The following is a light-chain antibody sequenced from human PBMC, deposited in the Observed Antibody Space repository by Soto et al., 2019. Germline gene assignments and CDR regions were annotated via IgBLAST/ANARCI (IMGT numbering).Light chain of an antibody. Sequence: DIVMTQSPLSLPVTPGEPASISCRSSQSLLHSNGYNYLDWYLQKPGQSPQLLIYLGSSRASGVPDRFSDSASGTDFTLKISRVEAEDVGVYYCMQALQTPYTFGQGSKLEIK. CDR1: QSLLHSNGYNY. CDR3: MQALQTPYT. V-gene: IGKV2-28*01. CDR2: LGS. J-gene: IGKJ2*01.